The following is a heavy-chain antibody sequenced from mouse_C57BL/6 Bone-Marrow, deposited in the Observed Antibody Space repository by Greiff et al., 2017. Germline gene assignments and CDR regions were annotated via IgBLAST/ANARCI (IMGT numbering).Heavy chain of an antibody. Sequence: VQLQQSGPELVKPGASVKISCKASGYSFTDYNMNWVKQSTGKSLEWIGVLNPNYGTTSYIQKFKGKATLTVDQSSRTTYMQHNSLRTEDSALYYCARTNYYGMAWLAYWGQGTLVTVSA. CDR1: GYSFTDYN. CDR2: LNPNYGTT. J-gene: IGHJ3*01. V-gene: IGHV1-39*01. CDR3: ARTNYYGMAWLAY. D-gene: IGHD1-1*01.